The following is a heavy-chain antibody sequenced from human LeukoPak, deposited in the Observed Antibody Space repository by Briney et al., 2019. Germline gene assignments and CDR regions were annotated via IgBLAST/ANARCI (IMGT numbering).Heavy chain of an antibody. CDR3: ARAKPKNMVRGLIMRRESRYYFDY. Sequence: GGSLRLSCAASGFTFSSYGMHWVRQAPGKGLEWVSVIYSGGSTYYADSVKGRFTISRDNSKSTLYIQMNSLRAEDTAVYYCARAKPKNMVRGLIMRRESRYYFDYWGQGTLVT. D-gene: IGHD3-10*01. J-gene: IGHJ4*02. CDR1: GFTFSSYG. V-gene: IGHV3-53*01. CDR2: IYSGGST.